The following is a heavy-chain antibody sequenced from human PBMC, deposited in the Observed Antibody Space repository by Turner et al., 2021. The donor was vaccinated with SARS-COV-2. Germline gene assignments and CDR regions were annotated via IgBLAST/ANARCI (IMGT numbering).Heavy chain of an antibody. CDR3: ARGDVVGADFDF. CDR1: GYIFTNYY. CDR2: INGRGDVT. J-gene: IGHJ4*02. Sequence: QVPLLQSGAEVKKPGASVQVSCKASGYIFTNYYMHWVRQAPGQGLEWMGIINGRGDVTGYAEKFQGRVTMTTDTSTRTVYMKVKSLRSDDTAVYFCARGDVVGADFDFWGQGTLVTVSP. V-gene: IGHV1-46*03. D-gene: IGHD1-26*01.